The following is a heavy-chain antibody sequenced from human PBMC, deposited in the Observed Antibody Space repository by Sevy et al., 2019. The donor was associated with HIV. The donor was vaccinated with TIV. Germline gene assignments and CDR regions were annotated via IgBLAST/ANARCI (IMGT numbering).Heavy chain of an antibody. Sequence: GGSLRLSCAASGSTFSNYWMTWVRQAPGKGLEWVANIKRDGSEKYYVDSVKGRFTISRDNAKNSLYLQMNSLRAEDTALYYCARDCNSASCLWGLDVWGQWTTVTVSS. J-gene: IGHJ6*02. V-gene: IGHV3-7*03. CDR3: ARDCNSASCLWGLDV. D-gene: IGHD2-2*01. CDR1: GSTFSNYW. CDR2: IKRDGSEK.